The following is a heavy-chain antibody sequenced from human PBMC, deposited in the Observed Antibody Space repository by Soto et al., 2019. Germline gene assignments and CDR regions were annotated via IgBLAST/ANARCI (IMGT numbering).Heavy chain of an antibody. V-gene: IGHV3-23*01. Sequence: QLLESGGGLVQPGGSLRLSCAASGFTFTNYAMNWVRQAPGKGLEWVSSLSGSGDSSSYADSVRGRFTISRDNSENTLYVQMNSLRAEDTAVYYCAKSMSRFVDWLFFDSWGQGTLVTVSS. CDR3: AKSMSRFVDWLFFDS. D-gene: IGHD3-3*01. J-gene: IGHJ4*02. CDR2: LSGSGDSS. CDR1: GFTFTNYA.